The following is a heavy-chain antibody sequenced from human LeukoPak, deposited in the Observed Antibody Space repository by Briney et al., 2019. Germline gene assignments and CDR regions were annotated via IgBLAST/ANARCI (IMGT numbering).Heavy chain of an antibody. V-gene: IGHV1-2*02. CDR1: GYTFTAYY. D-gene: IGHD5-24*01. J-gene: IGHJ4*02. CDR3: VRPRDGYTGPFDY. Sequence: ASVKVCCKASGYTFTAYYMHWVRQAPGQGLEWMGWINPSSGGTKYVQKFQARVTMTRDTSIRTAYMELNSLRSDDTAVYYCVRPRDGYTGPFDYWGQGSLVTVSS. CDR2: INPSSGGT.